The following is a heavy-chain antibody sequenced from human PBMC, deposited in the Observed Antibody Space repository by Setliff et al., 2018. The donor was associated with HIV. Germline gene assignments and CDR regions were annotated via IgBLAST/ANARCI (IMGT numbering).Heavy chain of an antibody. V-gene: IGHV4-34*01. J-gene: IGHJ3*02. CDR2: VSHTGST. CDR1: GGSLSGYY. CDR3: AREGTYSGTYWVRRVASFDI. D-gene: IGHD1-26*01. Sequence: TSETLSLTCAVYGGSLSGYYWRWIRQPPRKGLEWIGDVSHTGSTNYNPSLKSRITISADTPKNQFSLKLSSVTAADTAVYYCAREGTYSGTYWVRRVASFDIWGQGTMVTVSS.